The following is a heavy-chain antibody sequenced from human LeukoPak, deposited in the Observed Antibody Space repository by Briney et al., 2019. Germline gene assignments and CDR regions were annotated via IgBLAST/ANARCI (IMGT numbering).Heavy chain of an antibody. V-gene: IGHV1-69*05. CDR2: IIPIFGTA. Sequence: GASVNVSCKASGYTFTSYGISWVRQAPGQGLEGMGGIIPIFGTANYAQTFQGRVTITTDESTSTAYMELSSLRSEDTAVYYFARGRVGPAVPKGSRLLGYYSYYTDVSGEGTTVTVSS. D-gene: IGHD2-2*01. CDR1: GYTFTSYG. J-gene: IGHJ6*03. CDR3: ARGRVGPAVPKGSRLLGYYSYYTDV.